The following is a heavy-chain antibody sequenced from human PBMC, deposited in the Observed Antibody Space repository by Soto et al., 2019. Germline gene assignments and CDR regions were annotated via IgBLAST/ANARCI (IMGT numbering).Heavy chain of an antibody. D-gene: IGHD6-6*01. V-gene: IGHV1-69*01. J-gene: IGHJ6*02. CDR3: ALDPMGYSSSSYYYGMDF. Sequence: QGLEWMGGIIPIFGTANYAQKVQGRVTITADESTSTAYMELSSLRSEDTAVYYCALDPMGYSSSSYYYGMDFWGQGTTVTVSS. CDR2: IIPIFGTA.